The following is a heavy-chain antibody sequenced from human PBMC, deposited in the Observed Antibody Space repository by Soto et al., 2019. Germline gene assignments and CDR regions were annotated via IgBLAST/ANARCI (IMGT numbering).Heavy chain of an antibody. CDR2: INAGNGNT. Sequence: QVQLVQSGAEEKKPGASVKVSWKASGYTFTSYAMHWVRQAPGQRLEWMGWINAGNGNTKYSQKFQGRVTITRDTSASTVYMELSSLRSEDTAVYYCARVSGWYFLDYWGQGTLVTVSS. V-gene: IGHV1-3*05. CDR3: ARVSGWYFLDY. J-gene: IGHJ4*02. CDR1: GYTFTSYA. D-gene: IGHD6-19*01.